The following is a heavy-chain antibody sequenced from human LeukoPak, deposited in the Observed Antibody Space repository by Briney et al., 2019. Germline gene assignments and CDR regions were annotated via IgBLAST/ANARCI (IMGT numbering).Heavy chain of an antibody. J-gene: IGHJ4*02. V-gene: IGHV4-34*01. CDR2: INHSGST. D-gene: IGHD6-19*01. CDR1: GGSFSGYY. Sequence: SETLSLTCAVYGGSFSGYYWSWIRQPPGKGLEWIGEINHSGSTNYNPPLKSRVTISVDTSKNQFSLKLSSVTAADTAVYYCASGSSGWFLFDYWGQGTLVTVSS. CDR3: ASGSSGWFLFDY.